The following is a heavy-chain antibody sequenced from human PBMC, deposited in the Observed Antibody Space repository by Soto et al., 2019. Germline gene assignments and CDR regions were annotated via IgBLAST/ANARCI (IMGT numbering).Heavy chain of an antibody. CDR1: GFTFSSYG. J-gene: IGHJ6*03. CDR3: AKDGKYYYGSGSYSYYYYYYMDV. CDR2: ISYDGSNK. V-gene: IGHV3-30*18. D-gene: IGHD3-10*01. Sequence: GGSLRLSCAASGFTFSSYGMHWVRQAPGKGLEWVAVISYDGSNKYYADSVKGRFTISRDNSKNTLYLQMNSLRAEDTAVYYCAKDGKYYYGSGSYSYYYYYYMDVWGKGTTVTVSS.